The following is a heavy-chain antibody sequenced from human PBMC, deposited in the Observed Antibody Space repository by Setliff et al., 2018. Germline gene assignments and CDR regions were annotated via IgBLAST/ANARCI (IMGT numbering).Heavy chain of an antibody. CDR3: ATPGRDELDSPFEPFDI. J-gene: IGHJ3*02. CDR1: GASINSGHY. CDR2: IYHRGRK. V-gene: IGHV4-38-2*01. D-gene: IGHD2-15*01. Sequence: PSETLSLTCAVSGASINSGHYWGWIRQPPGKGLEWIATIYHRGRKYYNPSLQSRVSVSLDTSKNHFSLRLTSMTAADTAVYYCATPGRDELDSPFEPFDIWGQGTMVTVSS.